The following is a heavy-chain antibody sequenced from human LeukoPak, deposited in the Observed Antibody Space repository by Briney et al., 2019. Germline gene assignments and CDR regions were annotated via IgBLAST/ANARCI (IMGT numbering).Heavy chain of an antibody. Sequence: SETLSLTCTVSGGSISSSSYYWGWIRQPPGKGLEWIGSIYYSGSTYYNPSLKSRVTISVDTSKNQFSLELSSVTAADTAVYYCARIVTTRRGYYFDYWGQGTLVTVSS. D-gene: IGHD3-3*01. CDR3: ARIVTTRRGYYFDY. CDR2: IYYSGST. CDR1: GGSISSSSYY. V-gene: IGHV4-39*07. J-gene: IGHJ4*02.